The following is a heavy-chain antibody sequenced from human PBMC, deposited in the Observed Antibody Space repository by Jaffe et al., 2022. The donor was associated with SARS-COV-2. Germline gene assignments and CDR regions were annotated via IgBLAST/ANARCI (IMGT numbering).Heavy chain of an antibody. Sequence: QVQLVESGGGVVQPGRSLRLSCAASGFTFSSYGMHWVRQAPGKGLEWVAVISYDGSNKYYADSVKGRFTISRDNSKNTLYLQMNSLRAEDTAVYYCAKGPTSSSPHPSSVGGYFDLWGRGTLVTVSS. CDR3: AKGPTSSSPHPSSVGGYFDL. CDR2: ISYDGSNK. J-gene: IGHJ2*01. V-gene: IGHV3-30*18. CDR1: GFTFSSYG. D-gene: IGHD6-6*01.